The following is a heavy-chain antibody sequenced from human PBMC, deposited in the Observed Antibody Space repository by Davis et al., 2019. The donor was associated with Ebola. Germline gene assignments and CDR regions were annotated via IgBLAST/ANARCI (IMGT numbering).Heavy chain of an antibody. CDR3: ANEGGRREGYYFDY. CDR1: AFTFSTYT. V-gene: IGHV3-21*01. Sequence: PGGSLRLSCAASAFTFSTYTMNWVRQAPGKGLEWVSSITSNGYIYYADPVKGRFTISRDNAKSSLYLQMNSLRAEDTAVYYCANEGGRREGYYFDYWGQGTLVTVSS. J-gene: IGHJ4*02. CDR2: ITSNGYI. D-gene: IGHD1-26*01.